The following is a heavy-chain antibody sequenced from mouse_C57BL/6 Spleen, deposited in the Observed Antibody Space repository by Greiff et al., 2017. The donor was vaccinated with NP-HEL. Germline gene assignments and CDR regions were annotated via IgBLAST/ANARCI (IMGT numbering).Heavy chain of an antibody. CDR1: GFTFSSYA. J-gene: IGHJ2*01. Sequence: EVQVVESGGGLVKPGGSLKLSCAASGFTFSSYAMSWVRQTPEKRLEWVATISDGGSYTYYPDNVKGRFTISRDNAKNNLYLQMSHLKSEDTAMYYCARGGIGNYFDYWGQGTTLTVSS. V-gene: IGHV5-4*01. CDR3: ARGGIGNYFDY. CDR2: ISDGGSYT. D-gene: IGHD2-14*01.